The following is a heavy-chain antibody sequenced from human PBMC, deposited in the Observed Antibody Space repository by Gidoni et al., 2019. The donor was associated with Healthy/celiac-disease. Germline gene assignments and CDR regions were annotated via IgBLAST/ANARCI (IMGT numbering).Heavy chain of an antibody. Sequence: QVQLVQSGAEVKKPGSSVKVSCKASGGTFSSYAISWVRQAPGQGLAWMGGIIPIFGTANYAQKFQGRVTITADESTSTAYMELSSLRSEVTAVYYCARGWLTTVTPSVWFDPWGQGTLVTVSS. D-gene: IGHD4-17*01. CDR1: GGTFSSYA. CDR2: IIPIFGTA. CDR3: ARGWLTTVTPSVWFDP. J-gene: IGHJ5*02. V-gene: IGHV1-69*01.